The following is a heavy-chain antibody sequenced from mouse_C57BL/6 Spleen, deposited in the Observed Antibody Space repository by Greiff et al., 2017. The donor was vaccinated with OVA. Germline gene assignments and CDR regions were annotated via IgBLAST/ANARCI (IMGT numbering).Heavy chain of an antibody. J-gene: IGHJ3*01. Sequence: QVQLKQPGAELVKPGASVKLSCKASGYTFTSYWMQWVKQRPGQGLEWIGEIDPSDSYTNYNQKFKGKATLTVDTSSSTAYMQLSSLTSEDSAVYYCARSIYDGYYSFAYWGQGTLVTVSA. CDR1: GYTFTSYW. V-gene: IGHV1-50*01. CDR2: IDPSDSYT. CDR3: ARSIYDGYYSFAY. D-gene: IGHD2-3*01.